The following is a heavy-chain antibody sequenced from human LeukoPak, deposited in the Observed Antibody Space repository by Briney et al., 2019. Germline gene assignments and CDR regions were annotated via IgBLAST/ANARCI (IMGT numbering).Heavy chain of an antibody. CDR3: ARDKNNYYGSGTWEY. Sequence: GGSLRLSCAASGFTFSSYEMNWVRQAPGKGLEWVSYISSSGSTIYYADSVKGRFTISRDNAKNSLYLQMNSLRAEDTAVYYCARDKNNYYGSGTWEYWGQGTLVTVSS. J-gene: IGHJ4*02. V-gene: IGHV3-48*03. CDR1: GFTFSSYE. CDR2: ISSSGSTI. D-gene: IGHD3-10*01.